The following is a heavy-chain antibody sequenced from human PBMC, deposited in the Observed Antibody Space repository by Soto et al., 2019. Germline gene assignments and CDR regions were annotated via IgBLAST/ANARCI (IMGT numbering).Heavy chain of an antibody. CDR2: IYHSGST. CDR1: GGSISSGGYS. V-gene: IGHV4-30-2*01. Sequence: SETLSLTCAVSGGSISSGGYSWSWIRQPPGKGLEWIGYIYHSGSTYYNPSLKSRVTISVDTSKNQFSLKLSSVTAADTAVYYCARRGDYNDAFDIWGQGTMVTVSS. CDR3: ARRGDYNDAFDI. D-gene: IGHD2-21*01. J-gene: IGHJ3*02.